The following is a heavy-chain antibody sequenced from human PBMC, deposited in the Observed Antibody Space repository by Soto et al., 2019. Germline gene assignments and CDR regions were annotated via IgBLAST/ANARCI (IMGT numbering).Heavy chain of an antibody. V-gene: IGHV3-23*01. D-gene: IGHD3-10*01. J-gene: IGHJ4*02. CDR3: AKDHGSGSYYTYYFDY. CDR2: ISGSGGST. CDR1: GFTFSSYA. Sequence: EVQLLESGGGLVQPGGSLRLSCAASGFTFSSYAMSWVRQAPGKGLEWVSAISGSGGSTYYADSVKGRFTISRDTSKNTLYLQRNSLRAEDTAVYYCAKDHGSGSYYTYYFDYWGQGTLVTVSS.